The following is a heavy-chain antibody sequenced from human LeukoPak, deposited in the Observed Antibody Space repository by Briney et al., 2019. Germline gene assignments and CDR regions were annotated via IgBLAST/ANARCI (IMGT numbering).Heavy chain of an antibody. CDR2: ISYDGSNK. Sequence: GRSLRLSCAASGFTFSSYGMHWVRQAPGKGLEWVAVISYDGSNKYYADSVKGRSTISRDNSKNTLYLQMNSLRAEDTAVYYCAKAVSGNWGQGTLVTVSS. D-gene: IGHD3-3*01. CDR1: GFTFSSYG. J-gene: IGHJ4*02. V-gene: IGHV3-30*18. CDR3: AKAVSGN.